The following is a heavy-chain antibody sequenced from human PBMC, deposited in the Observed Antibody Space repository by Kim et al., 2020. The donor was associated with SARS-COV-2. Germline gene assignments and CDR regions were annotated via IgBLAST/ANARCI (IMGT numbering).Heavy chain of an antibody. CDR1: GGTFSSYA. CDR3: ARGRGSGGYDFWSGYYTHYYYGMDV. D-gene: IGHD3-3*01. J-gene: IGHJ6*02. Sequence: SVKVSCKASGGTFSSYAISWVRQAPGQGLEWMGGIIPIFGTANYAQKFQSRVTITADESTSTAYMELSSLRSEDTAVYYCARGRGSGGYDFWSGYYTHYYYGMDVWGQGTTVTVSS. V-gene: IGHV1-69*13. CDR2: IIPIFGTA.